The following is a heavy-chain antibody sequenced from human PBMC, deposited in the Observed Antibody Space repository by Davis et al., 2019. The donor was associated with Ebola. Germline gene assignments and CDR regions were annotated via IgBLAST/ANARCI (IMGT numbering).Heavy chain of an antibody. CDR3: TRDGVWDSNGYYHEDY. J-gene: IGHJ4*02. CDR1: GFTFSSYS. D-gene: IGHD3-22*01. Sequence: GGSLRLSCAASGFTFSSYSMNWVRQAPGKGLEWVSYISSSSSTIYYADSVKGRFTISRDNAKNSLYLQMNSLRDEDTAVYYCTRDGVWDSNGYYHEDYWGQGTLVTVSS. V-gene: IGHV3-48*02. CDR2: ISSSSSTI.